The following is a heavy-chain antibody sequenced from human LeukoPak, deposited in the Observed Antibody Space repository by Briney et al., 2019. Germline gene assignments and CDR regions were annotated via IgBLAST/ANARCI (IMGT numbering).Heavy chain of an antibody. CDR1: GGTXSSYA. D-gene: IGHD2-2*01. CDR3: ARDGSTSLLFQH. Sequence: SVKVSCKASGGTXSSYAISGVRQAPGQGLEWMGGIIPIFGTANYAQKFQGRVTITADESTSTAYMELSSLRSEDTAVYYCARDGSTSLLFQHWGQGTLVTVSS. V-gene: IGHV1-69*13. CDR2: IIPIFGTA. J-gene: IGHJ1*01.